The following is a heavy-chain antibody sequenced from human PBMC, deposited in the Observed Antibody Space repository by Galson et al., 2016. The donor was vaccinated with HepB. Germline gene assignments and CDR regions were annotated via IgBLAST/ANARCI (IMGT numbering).Heavy chain of an antibody. V-gene: IGHV3-30*18. CDR2: ILYDGRNQ. D-gene: IGHD5-18*01. J-gene: IGHJ4*02. Sequence: SLRLSCAASGFSISSYGMHWVREAPGKGLEWVAAILYDGRNQYYADSVQGRFTISRDNSKNTVFLQMNSLRVEDTAVYYCAKDFRYTYGYWGNIDGYYFDRWGQGTLVTVSS. CDR1: GFSISSYG. CDR3: AKDFRYTYGYWGNIDGYYFDR.